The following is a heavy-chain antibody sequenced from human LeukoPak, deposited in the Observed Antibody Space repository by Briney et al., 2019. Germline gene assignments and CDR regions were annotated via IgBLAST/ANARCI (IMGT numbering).Heavy chain of an antibody. D-gene: IGHD3-22*01. CDR1: GFTFSSYS. Sequence: PGGTLRLSCAASGFTFSSYSMNWVRQAPGKGLEWVSSISSSSYIYYADSVKGRFTISRDNAKNSLYLQMNSLRAEDTAVYYCARYITMTSNDYWGQGTLVTVSS. CDR2: ISSSSYI. CDR3: ARYITMTSNDY. V-gene: IGHV3-21*01. J-gene: IGHJ4*02.